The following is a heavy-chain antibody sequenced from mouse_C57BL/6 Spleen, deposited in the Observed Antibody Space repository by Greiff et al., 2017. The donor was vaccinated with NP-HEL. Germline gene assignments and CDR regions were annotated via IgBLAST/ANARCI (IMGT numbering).Heavy chain of an antibody. D-gene: IGHD2-3*01. CDR3: AKIYDGYYKFAY. CDR2: INPNNGGT. CDR1: GYTFTDYN. J-gene: IGHJ3*01. Sequence: EVQLQQSGPELVKPGASVKMSCKASGYTFTDYNMHWVKQSHGKSLEWIGYINPNNGGTSYNQKFKGKATLTVNKSSSTAYMELRSLTSEDSAVYYCAKIYDGYYKFAYWGQGTLVTVSA. V-gene: IGHV1-22*01.